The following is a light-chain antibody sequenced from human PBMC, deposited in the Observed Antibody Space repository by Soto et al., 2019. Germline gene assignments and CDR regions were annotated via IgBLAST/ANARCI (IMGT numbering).Light chain of an antibody. Sequence: QSVLTQPPSVSGSPGQSVTISCTGTSSDVGSYTRVSWYQQPPATAPQLMIYEVSHRPSGVPDRFSGSKSGNTASLTISGLQAEDEADYYCSSYTSSSTVVFGGGTKLTVL. CDR1: SSDVGSYTR. CDR3: SSYTSSSTVV. J-gene: IGLJ2*01. CDR2: EVS. V-gene: IGLV2-18*02.